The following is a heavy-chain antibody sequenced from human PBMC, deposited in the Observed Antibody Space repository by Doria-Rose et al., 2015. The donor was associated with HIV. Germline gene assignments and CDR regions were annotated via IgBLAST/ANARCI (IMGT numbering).Heavy chain of an antibody. J-gene: IGHJ4*02. V-gene: IGHV2-26*01. CDR3: ARIKSSRWYHKYYFDF. D-gene: IGHD6-13*01. CDR2: IFSDDER. Sequence: SGPVLVKPTETLTLTCTVSGVSLSSPGMGVSWIRQPSGKALAWLAHIFSDDERSYKTSLKSRLTISRGTSKSQVVLTMTDMDPVDTATYYCARIKSSRWYHKYYFDFWGQGTLVIVSA. CDR1: GVSLSSPGMG.